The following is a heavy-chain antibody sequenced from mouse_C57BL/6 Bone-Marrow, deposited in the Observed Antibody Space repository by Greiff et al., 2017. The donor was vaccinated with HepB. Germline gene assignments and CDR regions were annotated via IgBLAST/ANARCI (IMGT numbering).Heavy chain of an antibody. J-gene: IGHJ1*03. D-gene: IGHD1-1*01. V-gene: IGHV1-55*01. CDR3: ARSALFTTVVDWYFDV. Sequence: VQLQQPGAELVKPGASVKMSCKASGYTFTSYWITWVKQRPGQGLEWIGDIYPGSGSTNYNEKFKSKATLTVDTSSSTAYMQLRSLTSEDSAVYYCARSALFTTVVDWYFDVWGTGTTVTVSS. CDR1: GYTFTSYW. CDR2: IYPGSGST.